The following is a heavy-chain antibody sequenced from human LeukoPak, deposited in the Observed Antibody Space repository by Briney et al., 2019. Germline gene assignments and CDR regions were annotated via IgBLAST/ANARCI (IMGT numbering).Heavy chain of an antibody. Sequence: PGGSLRLSCAASGFTFSSYSMNWVRQAPGKGLEWVSSISSSSSYIYYADSVKGRFTISRDNAKNSLYLQMNSLRAEDTAVYYCARWYYDFWSGYPYYYYMDVWGKGTTVTVSS. CDR3: ARWYYDFWSGYPYYYYMDV. CDR1: GFTFSSYS. J-gene: IGHJ6*03. D-gene: IGHD3-3*01. CDR2: ISSSSSYI. V-gene: IGHV3-21*01.